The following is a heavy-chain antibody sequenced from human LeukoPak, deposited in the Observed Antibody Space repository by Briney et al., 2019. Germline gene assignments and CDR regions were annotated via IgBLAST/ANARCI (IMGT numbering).Heavy chain of an antibody. CDR2: ISGSGGST. CDR1: GYTFSSYA. V-gene: IGHV3-23*01. J-gene: IGHJ4*02. CDR3: AKDSYSGSYLADFDY. D-gene: IGHD1-26*01. Sequence: PGASLRLSCAGSGYTFSSYAMSWVRQAPGKGLEWVSAISGSGGSTYYADSVKGRFTISKDNSKNTLYLQMNSLRAEDTAVYYCAKDSYSGSYLADFDYWGQGTLVTVSS.